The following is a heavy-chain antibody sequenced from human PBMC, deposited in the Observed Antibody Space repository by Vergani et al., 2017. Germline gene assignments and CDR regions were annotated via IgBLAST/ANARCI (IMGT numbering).Heavy chain of an antibody. D-gene: IGHD3-9*01. J-gene: IGHJ4*02. V-gene: IGHV3-21*01. CDR1: GFTFSSYS. CDR3: ARDVLRYFGWLSARPYFDY. CDR2: ISSSISYI. Sequence: EVHLVESGGGLVKPGGSLRLFCAASGFTFSSYSMNWVRQAPRKGLEWVSSISSSISYIYYADSVKDRFPISRDNAKNSLYLQMKSLRDDDTAVYYCARDVLRYFGWLSARPYFDYWGQGTLVTVSS.